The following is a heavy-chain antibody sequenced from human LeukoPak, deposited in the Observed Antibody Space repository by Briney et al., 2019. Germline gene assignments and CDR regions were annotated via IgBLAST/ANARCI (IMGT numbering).Heavy chain of an antibody. Sequence: ASVKVSCKASGYTLTSYYMHWVRQAPGQGLEWMGIINPSGGSTSYAQKFQGRVTMTRDTSTSTVYMELSSLRSEDTAVYYCAREIVLTPFGNYYYGMDVWGQGTTVTVSS. CDR1: GYTLTSYY. J-gene: IGHJ6*02. CDR2: INPSGGST. CDR3: AREIVLTPFGNYYYGMDV. D-gene: IGHD2-8*01. V-gene: IGHV1-46*01.